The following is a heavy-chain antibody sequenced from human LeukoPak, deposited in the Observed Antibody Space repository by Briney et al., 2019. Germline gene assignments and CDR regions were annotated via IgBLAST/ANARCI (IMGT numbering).Heavy chain of an antibody. D-gene: IGHD2/OR15-2a*01. Sequence: GGSLRLSCAASRFSFMNAWMIWVRQAPGKGLEWVGRIKSNADGGAPDYAAPARGRFTISRDDSKNTLYLQMNSLKTEDTAVYYCTTFYHEYSPYWGRGTLVTVSS. J-gene: IGHJ4*02. CDR2: IKSNADGGAP. V-gene: IGHV3-15*01. CDR1: RFSFMNAW. CDR3: TTFYHEYSPY.